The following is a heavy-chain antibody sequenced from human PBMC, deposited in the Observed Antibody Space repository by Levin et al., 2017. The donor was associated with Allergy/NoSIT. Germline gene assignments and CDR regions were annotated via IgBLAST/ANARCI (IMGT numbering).Heavy chain of an antibody. V-gene: IGHV1-46*02. CDR2: INPGGGST. CDR3: ARVLGGGWFDP. Sequence: GASVKVSCKASGYSFNSYYIHWVRQAPGQGLEWMGIINPGGGSTSYAQKFQGRVTMTRDTSTSTVYMELSSLRSDDTAVYYCARVLGGGWFDPWGQGTLVTVSS. D-gene: IGHD3-16*01. CDR1: GYSFNSYY. J-gene: IGHJ5*02.